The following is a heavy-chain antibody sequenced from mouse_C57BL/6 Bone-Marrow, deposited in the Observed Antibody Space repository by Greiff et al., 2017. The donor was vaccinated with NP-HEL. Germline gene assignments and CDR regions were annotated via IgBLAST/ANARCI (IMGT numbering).Heavy chain of an antibody. Sequence: EVQLQESGPGLVKPSQSLSLTCSVTGYSITSGYYWNWIRQFPGNKLEWMGYISYDGSNNYNPSLKNRNSITRDTSKNQFFLKLNSVTTEATATYYCARGVYYGNCGIGVDCFDYWGQGTTLTVSS. J-gene: IGHJ2*01. V-gene: IGHV3-6*01. CDR3: ARGVYYGNCGIGVDCFDY. D-gene: IGHD2-1*01. CDR1: GYSITSGYY. CDR2: ISYDGSN.